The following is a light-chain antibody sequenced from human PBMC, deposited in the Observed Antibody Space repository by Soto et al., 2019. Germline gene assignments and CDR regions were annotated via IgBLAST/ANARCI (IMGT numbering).Light chain of an antibody. CDR1: SSDVGAYKY. CDR3: QSYDSSLSGVV. J-gene: IGLJ2*01. CDR2: GVS. Sequence: QSALTQPASVSGSPGQSITISCTGTSSDVGAYKYVSWYQQHPGKVPKLIIYGVSNRPSGVSNRFSGSKSGNTAFLTISGLQPEDEADYYCQSYDSSLSGVVFGGGTKLTVL. V-gene: IGLV2-14*03.